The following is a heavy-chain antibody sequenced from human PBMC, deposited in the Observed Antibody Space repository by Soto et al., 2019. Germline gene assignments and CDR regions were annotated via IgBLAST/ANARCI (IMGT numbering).Heavy chain of an antibody. D-gene: IGHD4-17*01. Sequence: EVQLVESGGGLVQPGGSLRLSCAASGFTFSSYWMSWVRQAPGKGLEWVANIKEDGSEKYYVDSVKGRFTISRDNAKNSLVLQMNSLRPEDTAVYYCARNWGAVTRAFDYWGQGTLVTVSS. CDR3: ARNWGAVTRAFDY. J-gene: IGHJ4*02. V-gene: IGHV3-7*01. CDR1: GFTFSSYW. CDR2: IKEDGSEK.